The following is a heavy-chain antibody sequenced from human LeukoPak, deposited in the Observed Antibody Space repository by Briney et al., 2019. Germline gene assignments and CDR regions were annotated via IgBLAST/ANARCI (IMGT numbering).Heavy chain of an antibody. D-gene: IGHD3-3*01. Sequence: GGSLRLSCVASGFTFGKYWMSWVRQAPGKGLEWVANIKLDGSEKNYVDSVKGRFTISRDNTKNSLHLQMNSLRVEDTAVFYCARDQYDTWSRRGNFDSWGQGTLVIVSS. CDR3: ARDQYDTWSRRGNFDS. CDR2: IKLDGSEK. V-gene: IGHV3-7*03. CDR1: GFTFGKYW. J-gene: IGHJ4*02.